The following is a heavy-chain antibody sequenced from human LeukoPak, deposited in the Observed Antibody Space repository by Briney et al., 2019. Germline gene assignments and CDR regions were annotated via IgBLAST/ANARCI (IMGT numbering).Heavy chain of an antibody. CDR1: GYSFTSYW. J-gene: IGHJ5*02. V-gene: IGHV5-51*01. CDR3: ARSLAYCGGDCYSGPRYNWFDP. Sequence: KVGESLKISCKGSGYSFTSYWIGWVRQMPGKGLEWMGIIYPGDSDTRYSPSFQGQVTISADKSISTAYLQWSSLKASDTAMYYCARSLAYCGGDCYSGPRYNWFDPWGQGTLVTVSS. D-gene: IGHD2-21*01. CDR2: IYPGDSDT.